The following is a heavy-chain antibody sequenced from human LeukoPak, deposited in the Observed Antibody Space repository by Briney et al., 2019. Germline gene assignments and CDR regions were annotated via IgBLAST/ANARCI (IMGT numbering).Heavy chain of an antibody. D-gene: IGHD6-13*01. CDR1: GYRFTNYW. CDR2: IYPGDSDT. J-gene: IGHJ3*02. CDR3: ARHSSSWQFDAFDI. Sequence: GESLKISCKGSGYRFTNYWIGWVRQMPGKGLEWMGIIYPGDSDTRYSPSFQGQVTISADKSISTAYLQWSSLKASDTAMYYCARHSSSWQFDAFDIWGQGTMVTVSS. V-gene: IGHV5-51*01.